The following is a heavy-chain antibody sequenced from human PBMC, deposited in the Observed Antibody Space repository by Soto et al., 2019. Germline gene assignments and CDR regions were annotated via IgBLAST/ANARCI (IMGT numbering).Heavy chain of an antibody. Sequence: SGKVACKASGYTFTSQGISWVGQARGQRLECIGWIVVRSGNTNYAQKLQERVTSNRDRSTSTAYMELSRLRSEDTAVYYCAAGHVRADRIRVFDYWGQGTLVTASS. CDR3: AAGHVRADRIRVFDY. CDR1: GYTFTSQG. D-gene: IGHD6-6*01. J-gene: IGHJ4*02. CDR2: IVVRSGNT. V-gene: IGHV1-58*02.